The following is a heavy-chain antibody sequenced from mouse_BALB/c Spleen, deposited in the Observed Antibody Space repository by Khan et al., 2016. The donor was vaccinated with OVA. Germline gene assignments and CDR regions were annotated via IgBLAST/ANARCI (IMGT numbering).Heavy chain of an antibody. D-gene: IGHD2-4*01. J-gene: IGHJ3*01. CDR2: IWSGGST. CDR1: GFSLTTYG. V-gene: IGHV2-2*02. Sequence: QVQLKQSGPGLVQPSQSLSITCTVSGFSLTTYGVHWVRQSPGKGLEWLGGIWSGGSTDYNEAFISELSISKDSYKCQVFFKMISLQVNDTARYYCARNDDYDEGLAYWGQGTLVTVSA. CDR3: ARNDDYDEGLAY.